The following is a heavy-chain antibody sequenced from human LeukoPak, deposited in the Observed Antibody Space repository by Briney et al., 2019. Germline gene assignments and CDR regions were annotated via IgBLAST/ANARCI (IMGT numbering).Heavy chain of an antibody. Sequence: GASVKVSCKASGYTFTSYYMHWVRQAPGQGLEWMGIINPSGGSTSYAQKFQGRVTMTRDTSTSTVYMELSSLRSEDTAVYYCATLDSRAVPFLSYYYYGMDVWGQGTTVTVSS. D-gene: IGHD1-1*01. CDR2: INPSGGST. V-gene: IGHV1-46*01. CDR1: GYTFTSYY. J-gene: IGHJ6*02. CDR3: ATLDSRAVPFLSYYYYGMDV.